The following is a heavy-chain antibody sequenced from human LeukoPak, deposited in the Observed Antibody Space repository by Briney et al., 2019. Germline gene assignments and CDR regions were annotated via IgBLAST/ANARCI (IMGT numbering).Heavy chain of an antibody. Sequence: GGSLRLSCAASGFTFSDYYMSWIRQAPGKGLEWVSYISSSGSTIYYADSVKGRFTISRDNSKNTLYLQMNSLRIEDTAVYYCARDSGPFYDYVWGTYHFDYWGQGTLVTVSS. CDR2: ISSSGSTI. D-gene: IGHD3-16*02. J-gene: IGHJ4*02. CDR3: ARDSGPFYDYVWGTYHFDY. CDR1: GFTFSDYY. V-gene: IGHV3-11*04.